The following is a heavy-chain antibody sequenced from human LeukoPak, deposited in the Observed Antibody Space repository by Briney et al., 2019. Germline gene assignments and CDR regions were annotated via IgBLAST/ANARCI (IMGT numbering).Heavy chain of an antibody. Sequence: GGSLRLSCAASGFTLSSYWMSWVRQAPGKGLEWVANIKQDGSEKYYVDSVKGRFTISRDNSKNSLFLQMDSLRVEDTATYYCARDLMGHSVYDRGDYWGRGTLVTVSS. D-gene: IGHD5/OR15-5a*01. CDR2: IKQDGSEK. CDR3: ARDLMGHSVYDRGDY. J-gene: IGHJ4*02. V-gene: IGHV3-7*01. CDR1: GFTLSSYW.